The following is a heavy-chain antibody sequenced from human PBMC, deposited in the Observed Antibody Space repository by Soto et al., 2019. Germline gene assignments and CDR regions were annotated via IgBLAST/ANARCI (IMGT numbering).Heavy chain of an antibody. V-gene: IGHV4-34*01. CDR1: GGSFIGYS. CDR3: ASDTYCSGGTCTGY. Sequence: SETLSLTCAVYGGSFIGYSWNWIRQPPGKGLEWIGEINHSGSPNYSPSLKSRVTISVDTSKNQFSLKLNSVTAADTAIYYCASDTYCSGGTCTGYWGQGTLVTVSS. D-gene: IGHD2-15*01. CDR2: INHSGSP. J-gene: IGHJ4*02.